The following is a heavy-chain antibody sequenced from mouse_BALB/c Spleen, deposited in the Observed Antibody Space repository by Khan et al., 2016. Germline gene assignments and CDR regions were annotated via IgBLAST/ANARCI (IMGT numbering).Heavy chain of an antibody. CDR3: ATPYYLFDY. CDR1: GYSITSDYA. D-gene: IGHD1-1*02. CDR2: IDSSGST. Sequence: EVQLQESGPGLVKPSQSLSLTCTVTGYSITSDYAWNWIRQFPGNKLEWMGYIDSSGSTTYNPSLHSRVSITRDTSKNQIFLQLNSVTTEDTATYYCATPYYLFDYWGHGTLVTVSA. V-gene: IGHV3-2*02. J-gene: IGHJ3*01.